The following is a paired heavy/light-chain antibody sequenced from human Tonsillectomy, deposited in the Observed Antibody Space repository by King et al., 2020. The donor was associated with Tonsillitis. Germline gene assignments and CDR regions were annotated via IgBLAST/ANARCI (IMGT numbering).Light chain of an antibody. CDR2: DAS. V-gene: IGKV1-33*01. J-gene: IGKJ5*01. CDR3: QQNYNLPIT. CDR1: QDISNY. Sequence: DIQMTQSPSSLSASVGDGVTITCQASQDISNYLNWFQQKPGKAPKVLIYDASNLGTGVPSRFSASGSGTDFTFTISSLQPEDVATYYCQQNYNLPITFGQGTRLEIK.
Heavy chain of an antibody. J-gene: IGHJ4*02. D-gene: IGHD3-10*01. CDR1: GGSISSYY. V-gene: IGHV4-59*01. CDR2: ISHSGRT. CDR3: ARDFGWGSYYNRPLYY. Sequence: QVQLQESGPGLVKPSETLSLTCTVSGGSISSYYWSWIRQPPGKGLEWIGYISHSGRTNYNPSLKSRVTISADTSKNHFSLKLSSVTAADTAVYYCARDFGWGSYYNRPLYYWGQGALVTVSS.